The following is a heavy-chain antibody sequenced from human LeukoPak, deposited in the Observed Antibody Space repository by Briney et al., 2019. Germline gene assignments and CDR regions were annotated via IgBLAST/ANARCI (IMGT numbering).Heavy chain of an antibody. Sequence: PGGSLRLSCAASGFTFSTYSMTWVRQAPGRGLEWVSSISSSGTYIDYADSVKGQFTISRDNARNSLYLQMNSLRAEDTAVYYCARLTVPAAIGPYYYSGMDVWGQGTTVTVSS. CDR3: ARLTVPAAIGPYYYSGMDV. CDR1: GFTFSTYS. V-gene: IGHV3-21*01. J-gene: IGHJ6*02. CDR2: ISSSGTYI. D-gene: IGHD2-2*01.